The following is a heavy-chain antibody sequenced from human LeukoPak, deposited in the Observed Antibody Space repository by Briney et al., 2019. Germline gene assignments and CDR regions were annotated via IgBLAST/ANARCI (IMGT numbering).Heavy chain of an antibody. CDR3: ARGGLVSRIAAPGHPWEY. CDR1: RYAFTNYY. D-gene: IGHD6-13*01. V-gene: IGHV1-46*01. J-gene: IGHJ4*02. Sequence: ASVKVSCEASRYAFTNYYMHRVRQAPGQGLEWMGIINPSSGTTTYAQKFQGSVTMTRDTSTSTVNMELSSLSSEDMAVYYCARGGLVSRIAAPGHPWEYWGQGTLVTVSS. CDR2: INPSSGTT.